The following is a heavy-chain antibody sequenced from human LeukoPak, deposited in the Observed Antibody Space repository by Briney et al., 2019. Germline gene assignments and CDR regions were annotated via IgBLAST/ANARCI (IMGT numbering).Heavy chain of an antibody. D-gene: IGHD5-18*01. J-gene: IGHJ4*02. CDR3: AGGRDTAMGPFDY. V-gene: IGHV4-59*01. Sequence: KPSETLSLTCTVSGGSISSYYWSWIRQPPGKGLEWIGDIYYSGSTNYNPSPKSRVTISVDTSKNQFSLKLSSVTAADTAVYYCAGGRDTAMGPFDYWGQGTLVTVSS. CDR2: IYYSGST. CDR1: GGSISSYY.